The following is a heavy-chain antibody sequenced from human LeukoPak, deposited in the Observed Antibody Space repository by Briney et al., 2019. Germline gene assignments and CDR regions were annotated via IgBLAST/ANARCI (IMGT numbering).Heavy chain of an antibody. J-gene: IGHJ4*02. Sequence: GGSLRLSCAASGFTFDDYAMHWVRQAPGKGLEWVSGISWNSGSIGYADSVKGRFTISRDNAKNSLYLQMNSLRAEDTALYYCAKGLSGSYYILTLFDYWGQGTLVTVSS. CDR2: ISWNSGSI. CDR3: AKGLSGSYYILTLFDY. V-gene: IGHV3-9*01. D-gene: IGHD3-10*01. CDR1: GFTFDDYA.